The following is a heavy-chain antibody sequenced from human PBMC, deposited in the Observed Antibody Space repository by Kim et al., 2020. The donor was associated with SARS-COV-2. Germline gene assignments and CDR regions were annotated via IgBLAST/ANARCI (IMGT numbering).Heavy chain of an antibody. CDR1: GFTFSSYS. Sequence: GGSLRLSCAASGFTFSSYSMNWVRQAPGKGLEWVSSISSSSSYIYYADSVKGRFTISRDNAKNSLYLQMNSLRAEDTAVYYCARDLQQLVPDAFDIWGQGTMVTVSS. J-gene: IGHJ3*02. D-gene: IGHD6-13*01. CDR2: ISSSSSYI. CDR3: ARDLQQLVPDAFDI. V-gene: IGHV3-21*01.